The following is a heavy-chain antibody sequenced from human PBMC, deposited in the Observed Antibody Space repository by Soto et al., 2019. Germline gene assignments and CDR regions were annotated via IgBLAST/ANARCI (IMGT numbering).Heavy chain of an antibody. D-gene: IGHD3-22*01. CDR2: IYYSGST. V-gene: IGHV4-59*01. CDR3: ARTYDGSGPNSGGYGFDI. CDR1: GGSMSPYY. J-gene: IGHJ3*02. Sequence: SETLSLTCSVFGGSMSPYYWSWIRQSPGKGLEWIANIYYSGSTSYNPSLKSRVSISLDTSKNQFSLKLSSVTAADTAVYYCARTYDGSGPNSGGYGFDIWGQGTMVTVSS.